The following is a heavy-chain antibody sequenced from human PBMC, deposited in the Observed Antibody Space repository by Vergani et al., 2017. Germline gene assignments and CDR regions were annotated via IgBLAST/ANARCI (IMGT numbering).Heavy chain of an antibody. D-gene: IGHD3-10*01. V-gene: IGHV3-7*01. J-gene: IGHJ6*03. CDR3: ASTGSLWDYYYMDV. CDR1: GFTFSSYW. Sequence: EVQLVESGGGLVQPGGSLRLSCAASGFTFSSYWMSWVRQAPGKGLEWVANIKQDGSEKYYVDSVKGRFTISRDNAKNSLYLQMNSLRAEDTAVYYCASTGSLWDYYYMDVWGKGTTVTVS. CDR2: IKQDGSEK.